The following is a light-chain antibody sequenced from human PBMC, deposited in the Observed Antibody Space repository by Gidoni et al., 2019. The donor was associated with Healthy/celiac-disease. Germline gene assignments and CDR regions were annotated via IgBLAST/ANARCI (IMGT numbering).Light chain of an antibody. CDR3: QQYYSYPWT. Sequence: IRITPSPSSFSASTGDRVTITCRASQGISSYLAWYQQKPGKAPKLLIYAASTLQSGVPSRFSGSGSGTDFTLTISCLQSEDFATYYCQQYYSYPWTFGQGTKVEIK. V-gene: IGKV1-8*01. CDR2: AAS. J-gene: IGKJ1*01. CDR1: QGISSY.